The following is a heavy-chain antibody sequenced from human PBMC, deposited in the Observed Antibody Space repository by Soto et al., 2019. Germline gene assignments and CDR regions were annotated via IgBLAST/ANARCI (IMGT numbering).Heavy chain of an antibody. D-gene: IGHD3-22*01. CDR3: ARASYDRSGYYYGSFDY. Sequence: SETLSLTCTVSGGSIRSGDYYWSWIRQPPGKGLEWIGYIFYSGSTYYNPSLKSRVTILVDPSKNQFSLKLSSVTAADTAVYYCARASYDRSGYYYGSFDYWGQGTLVTVSS. J-gene: IGHJ4*02. CDR1: GGSIRSGDYY. V-gene: IGHV4-30-4*01. CDR2: IFYSGST.